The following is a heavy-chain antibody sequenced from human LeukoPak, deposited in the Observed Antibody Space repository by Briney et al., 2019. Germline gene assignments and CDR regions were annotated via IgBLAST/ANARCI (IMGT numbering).Heavy chain of an antibody. J-gene: IGHJ3*02. CDR1: GGSISSGDYY. CDR2: IYYSGST. D-gene: IGHD3-10*01. Sequence: PSQTLSLTCTVSGGSISSGDYYRSWIRQPPGKGLEWIGYIYYSGSTYYNPSLKSRVTISVDTSKNQFSLKLSSVTAADTAVYYCARDERITMVRDAFDIWGQGTMVTVSS. CDR3: ARDERITMVRDAFDI. V-gene: IGHV4-30-4*08.